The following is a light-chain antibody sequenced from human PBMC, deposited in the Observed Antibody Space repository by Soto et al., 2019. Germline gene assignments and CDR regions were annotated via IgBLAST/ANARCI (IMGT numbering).Light chain of an antibody. CDR3: HKYGSLPLC. CDR2: GAS. CDR1: QSLTSSF. V-gene: IGKV3-20*01. Sequence: EILLTQSPGTLSLSPGDRATLSCRASQSLTSSFLAWYQQKPGQTPRLLIYGASIRATDIPDMFSGSGSGTDFALTFSRLEPEDFAVYFCHKYGSLPLCVGGATVVVIK. J-gene: IGKJ4*01.